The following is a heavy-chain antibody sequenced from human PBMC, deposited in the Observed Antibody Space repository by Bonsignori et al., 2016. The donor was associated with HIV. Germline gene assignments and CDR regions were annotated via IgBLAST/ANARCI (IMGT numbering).Heavy chain of an antibody. Sequence: WVRQAPGQGLEWMGWISAYNGNTNYAQKLQGRVTMTTDTSTSTAYMELRSLRSDDTAVYYCARDRGSYYEGYWFDYWGQGTLVTVSS. V-gene: IGHV1-18*01. CDR3: ARDRGSYYEGYWFDY. J-gene: IGHJ4*02. CDR2: ISAYNGNT. D-gene: IGHD1-26*01.